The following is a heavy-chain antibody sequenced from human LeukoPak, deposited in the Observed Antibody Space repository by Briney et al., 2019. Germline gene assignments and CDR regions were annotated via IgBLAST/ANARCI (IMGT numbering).Heavy chain of an antibody. CDR1: DVSFSNCN. Sequence: SETLSLKCTVSDVSFSNCNWIWIPQPPGKGVVWIGHVYYRESTNYNPSLKSRVAISVDTSKNQYSLKMTSVTSADTAVYYCARQVRGIIGDAYYFDSWGPGTLVTVSS. J-gene: IGHJ4*02. CDR2: VYYREST. CDR3: ARQVRGIIGDAYYFDS. D-gene: IGHD3-10*01. V-gene: IGHV4-59*03.